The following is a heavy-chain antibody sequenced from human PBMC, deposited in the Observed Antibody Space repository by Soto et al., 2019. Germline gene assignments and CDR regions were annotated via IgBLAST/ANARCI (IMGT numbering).Heavy chain of an antibody. CDR2: IDGSGRNT. V-gene: IGHV3-23*01. D-gene: IGHD2-15*01. J-gene: IGHJ4*02. CDR3: AKDGGSVCSGGTCYFQAPDY. Sequence: GSQRLSCAASGFTFSSYAMSWVRQAPGKGLEWVSGIDGSGRNTYYADSVKGRFTISRDNSKNTLSVQMNGLRVEDTALYYCAKDGGSVCSGGTCYFQAPDYWGQGTLVTVSS. CDR1: GFTFSSYA.